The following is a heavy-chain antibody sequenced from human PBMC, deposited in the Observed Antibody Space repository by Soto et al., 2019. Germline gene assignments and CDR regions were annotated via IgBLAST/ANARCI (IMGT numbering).Heavy chain of an antibody. V-gene: IGHV4-4*02. CDR3: ALDSSSSHGGLYYYAMDV. D-gene: IGHD6-6*01. J-gene: IGHJ6*02. Sequence: PSETLSLTCAVSGGPISSSNWWSWVRQPPGKGLEWIGEIYHSGSTNHNPSLKSRVTISVDKSKNQFSLKLSSVTAADTAVYYCALDSSSSHGGLYYYAMDVWGQGTTVTVSS. CDR2: IYHSGST. CDR1: GGPISSSNW.